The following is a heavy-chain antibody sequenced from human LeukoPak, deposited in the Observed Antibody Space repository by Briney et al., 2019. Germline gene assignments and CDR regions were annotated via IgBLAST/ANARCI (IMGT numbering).Heavy chain of an antibody. D-gene: IGHD3-10*01. CDR1: GGSISSSSYY. Sequence: PSETLSLTCTVSGGSISSSSYYWGWIRQPPGKGLEWIGSIYYSGSTYYNPSPKSRVTVSVDTSKNQFSLKLSSVTAADTAVYYCARDRGGGYFDYWGQGTLVTVSS. V-gene: IGHV4-39*07. CDR2: IYYSGST. CDR3: ARDRGGGYFDY. J-gene: IGHJ4*02.